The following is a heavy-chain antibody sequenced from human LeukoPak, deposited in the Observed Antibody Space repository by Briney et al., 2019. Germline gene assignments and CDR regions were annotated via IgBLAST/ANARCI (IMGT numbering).Heavy chain of an antibody. CDR2: ISRSGSTI. Sequence: GGSLRLSCAASGFIVSSNYMSGVRQAPGKGLEGVSYISRSGSTIYYADSVEGRFTISRDNAKNSVYVKMNSQRGEDTAVYYCARDVYCSGGSCYSVVTDQQFDYWGQGTLVTVSS. CDR3: ARDVYCSGGSCYSVVTDQQFDY. J-gene: IGHJ4*02. D-gene: IGHD2-15*01. CDR1: GFIVSSNY. V-gene: IGHV3-11*01.